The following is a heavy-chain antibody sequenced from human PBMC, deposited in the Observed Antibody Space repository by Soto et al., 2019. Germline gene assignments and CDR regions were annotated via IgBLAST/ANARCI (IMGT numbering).Heavy chain of an antibody. CDR1: GGTFSSYA. CDR2: IIPIFGTA. J-gene: IGHJ5*02. CDR3: ARGGYCSGGSCYRHCFDP. Sequence: SVKVSCKASGGTFSSYAISWVRQAPGQRLEWMGGIIPIFGTANYAQKFQGRVTITADESTSTAYMGLSSLRSEDTAVYYCARGGYCSGGSCYRHCFDPWGQGTLGTVSS. D-gene: IGHD2-15*01. V-gene: IGHV1-69*13.